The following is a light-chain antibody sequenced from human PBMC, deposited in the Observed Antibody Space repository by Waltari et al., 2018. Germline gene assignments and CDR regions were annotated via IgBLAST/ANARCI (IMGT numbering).Light chain of an antibody. V-gene: IGLV1-51*01. CDR1: GSNIGNNF. Sequence: QSVLTQPPSVSAAPGQKVTISCSGTGSNIGNNFVSWYQQLPGTAPKLLIYDDNKRPSGIPAPFTGSQSGTSATLGITGLQTGDEADYYCGTWDTDLSVVFGGGTKLTVL. CDR2: DDN. CDR3: GTWDTDLSVV. J-gene: IGLJ2*01.